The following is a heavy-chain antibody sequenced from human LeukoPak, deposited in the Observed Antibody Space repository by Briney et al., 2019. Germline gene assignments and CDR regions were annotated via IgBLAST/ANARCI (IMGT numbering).Heavy chain of an antibody. D-gene: IGHD3-22*01. V-gene: IGHV3-13*01. J-gene: IGHJ4*02. CDR3: ARGRSYYYDSSGYRPFYFDY. Sequence: GSLRLSCAASGFTFSSYDMHWVRQATGKGLEWVSAIGTAGDTYYPGSVKGRFTISRENAKNSLYLQMNSLRAGDTAVYYCARGRSYYYDSSGYRPFYFDYWGQGTLVTVSS. CDR1: GFTFSSYD. CDR2: IGTAGDT.